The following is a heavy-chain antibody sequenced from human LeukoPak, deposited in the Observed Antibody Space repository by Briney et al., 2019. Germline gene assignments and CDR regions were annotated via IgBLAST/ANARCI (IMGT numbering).Heavy chain of an antibody. V-gene: IGHV4-34*01. CDR2: IYHSGST. J-gene: IGHJ5*02. CDR1: GGSFSGYY. D-gene: IGHD2-15*01. CDR3: ARGGENDCSGGSCYGSFDP. Sequence: SETLSLTCAVYGGSFSGYYWSWVRQPPGKGLEWIGEIYHSGSTNYNPSLKSRVTISVDKSKNQFSLKLSSVTAADTAVYFCARGGENDCSGGSCYGSFDPWGQGTLVTVSS.